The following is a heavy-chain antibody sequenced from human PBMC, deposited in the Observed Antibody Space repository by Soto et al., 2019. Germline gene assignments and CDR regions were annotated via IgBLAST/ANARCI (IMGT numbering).Heavy chain of an antibody. J-gene: IGHJ1*01. V-gene: IGHV3-53*01. CDR2: IYSGGST. CDR3: ARDRVESGYPEYFQH. D-gene: IGHD3-22*01. Sequence: VQLVESGGGLIQPGGSLRLSCADSGFTVSSNYMSWVRPAPGKGLEWVSVIYSGGSTYYADSVKGRFTISRDNSKNPLYLQMNSLSAEDTAVYYCARDRVESGYPEYFQHWGQGTLVTVSS. CDR1: GFTVSSNY.